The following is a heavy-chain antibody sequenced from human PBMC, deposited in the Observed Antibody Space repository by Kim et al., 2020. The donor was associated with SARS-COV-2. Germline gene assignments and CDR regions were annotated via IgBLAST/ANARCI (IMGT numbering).Heavy chain of an antibody. CDR3: ARDRGWFGELFQRLRPYWYFDL. CDR1: GGSISSGSYY. J-gene: IGHJ2*01. D-gene: IGHD3-10*01. Sequence: SETLSLTCTVSGGSISSGSYYWSWIRQPAGKGLEWIGRIYTSGSTNYNPSLKSRVTISVDTSKNQFSLKLSSVTAADTAVYYCARDRGWFGELFQRLRPYWYFDLWGRGTLVTVSS. CDR2: IYTSGST. V-gene: IGHV4-61*02.